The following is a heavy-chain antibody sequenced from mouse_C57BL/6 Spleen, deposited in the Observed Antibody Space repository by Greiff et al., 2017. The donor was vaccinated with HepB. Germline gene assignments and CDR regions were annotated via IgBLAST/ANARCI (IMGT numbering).Heavy chain of an antibody. CDR3: ATSYYGRSYRYFGG. D-gene: IGHD1-1*01. CDR1: GFNIKDYY. Sequence: EVQLQQSGAELVRPGASVKLSCTASGFNIKDYYMHWVKQRPEQGLEWIGRIDPEDGDTEYASKFQGKATMTADTSSNTAYLQLSSLTSEDTAVYYSATSYYGRSYRYFGGWGTGATVTVAS. J-gene: IGHJ1*03. V-gene: IGHV14-1*01. CDR2: IDPEDGDT.